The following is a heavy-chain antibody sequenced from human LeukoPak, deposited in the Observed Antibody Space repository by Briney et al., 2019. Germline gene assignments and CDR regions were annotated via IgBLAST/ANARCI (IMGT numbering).Heavy chain of an antibody. CDR2: ISGSGGST. J-gene: IGHJ4*02. Sequence: GGSLRLSCAASGFTFSSYAMSWVRQAPGKELEWVSAISGSGGSTYYADSVKGRFTISRHNSKNTLYLQMNSLRAEDTAVYYCASLNSYSSSWYFDYWGQGTLVTVSS. V-gene: IGHV3-23*01. D-gene: IGHD6-13*01. CDR3: ASLNSYSSSWYFDY. CDR1: GFTFSSYA.